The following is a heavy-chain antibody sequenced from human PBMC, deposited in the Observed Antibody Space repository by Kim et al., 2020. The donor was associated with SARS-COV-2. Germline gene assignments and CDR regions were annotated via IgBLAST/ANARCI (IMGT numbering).Heavy chain of an antibody. CDR3: EGPASKD. CDR2: ISGSGEST. J-gene: IGHJ4*02. V-gene: IGHV3-23*01. CDR1: GFTFSNYA. Sequence: GGSLRLSCAASGFTFSNYAINWVRQAPGKGLEWVSVISGSGESTYYADSVKGRFTISRDNSKNMVYLQMNSLRAEDTAVYYCEGPASKDWGQGALVTVSS.